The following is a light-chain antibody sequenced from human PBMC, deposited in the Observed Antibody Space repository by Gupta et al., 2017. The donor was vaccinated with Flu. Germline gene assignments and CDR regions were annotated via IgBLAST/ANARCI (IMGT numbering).Light chain of an antibody. CDR2: GAS. Sequence: EIVLTQSPGNLSLSPGERATLSCRASQSVSSSYLAWYQQKPGQAPRLLIYGASSRATGIPDRFSGSGSGTDFTLTISRLEPEDFAVYYCQQYGSSPFITFGQGTRLEIK. CDR1: QSVSSSY. CDR3: QQYGSSPFIT. V-gene: IGKV3-20*01. J-gene: IGKJ5*01.